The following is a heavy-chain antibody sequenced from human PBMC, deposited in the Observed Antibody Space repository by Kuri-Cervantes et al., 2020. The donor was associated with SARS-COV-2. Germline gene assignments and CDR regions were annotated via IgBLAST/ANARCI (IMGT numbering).Heavy chain of an antibody. CDR3: AKDTQLYPQWVDY. J-gene: IGHJ4*02. CDR1: GFTFSTYA. D-gene: IGHD3-16*02. CDR2: ISGGGGTT. V-gene: IGHV3-23*01. Sequence: GESLKISCAASGFTFSTYAMTWVRQAPGKGLEWVSGISGGGGTTYYADSVKGRFTISRDNSKNTLYLQMNSLRAEDTAVYYCAKDTQLYPQWVDYWGQGTLVTVSS.